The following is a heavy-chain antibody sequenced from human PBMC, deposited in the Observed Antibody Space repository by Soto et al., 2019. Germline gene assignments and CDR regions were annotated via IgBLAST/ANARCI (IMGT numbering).Heavy chain of an antibody. CDR2: INPSGGST. D-gene: IGHD3-9*01. CDR1: GYTFTSYY. Sequence: ASVKVSCKASGYTFTSYYMHWVRQAPGQGLEWMGIINPSGGSTSYAQKFQGRVTMTRDTSTSTVYMELSSLRSEDTAVYYCARSSGNMLRYFDWFLNWFDPWGQGTLVTV. V-gene: IGHV1-46*01. CDR3: ARSSGNMLRYFDWFLNWFDP. J-gene: IGHJ5*02.